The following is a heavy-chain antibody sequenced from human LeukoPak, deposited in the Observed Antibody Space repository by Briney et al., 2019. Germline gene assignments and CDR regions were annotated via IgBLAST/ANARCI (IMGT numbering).Heavy chain of an antibody. D-gene: IGHD3-9*01. CDR2: FDPEDGET. J-gene: IGHJ4*02. Sequence: ASVKVSFKVSGYTLTEFSMHWVRQAPGKGLEWMGGFDPEDGETIYAQKFQGRVSMTEDTSTDTAYMELSSLRSEDTAVYYCATDLRRITIFWGYWGQGTLVTVPS. V-gene: IGHV1-24*01. CDR3: ATDLRRITIFWGY. CDR1: GYTLTEFS.